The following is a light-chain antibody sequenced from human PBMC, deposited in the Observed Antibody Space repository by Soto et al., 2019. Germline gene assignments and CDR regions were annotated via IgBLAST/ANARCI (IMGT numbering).Light chain of an antibody. V-gene: IGKV3-20*01. CDR3: QQYGRPPIT. CDR2: GAS. Sequence: EIVLTQSPGNLSLSPGERATLSCRASQSVTSNHLAWYQQKPGQAPRPLIFGASIRATGIPDRFSGSGSGTDFTLTINRLEPEDFAVYYCQQYGRPPITFGQGTRLEIK. J-gene: IGKJ5*01. CDR1: QSVTSNH.